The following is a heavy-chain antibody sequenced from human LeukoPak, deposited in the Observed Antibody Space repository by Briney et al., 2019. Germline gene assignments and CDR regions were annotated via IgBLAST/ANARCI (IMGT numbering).Heavy chain of an antibody. Sequence: GGSLRLSCAASGFTFSSYGMHWVRQAPGKGLEWVAFIRYDGSNKYYADSVKGRFTISRDNSKNTLYLKMNSLRAEDTAVYYCAKDFGNYDFWSGYSFYWGQGTLVTVSS. CDR3: AKDFGNYDFWSGYSFY. CDR2: IRYDGSNK. J-gene: IGHJ4*02. D-gene: IGHD3-3*01. V-gene: IGHV3-30*02. CDR1: GFTFSSYG.